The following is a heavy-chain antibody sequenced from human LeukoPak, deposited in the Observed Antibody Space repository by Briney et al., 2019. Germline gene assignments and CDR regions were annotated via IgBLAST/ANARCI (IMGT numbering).Heavy chain of an antibody. CDR2: FDPEDGET. CDR3: ATPKKPYYYDSSGTDGMDV. Sequence: ASVKVSGKVSGYTLTELSMHWVRQAPGKGLEWMGGFDPEDGETIYAQKFQGRVTMTEDTSTDTAYMELSSLRSEDTAVYYCATPKKPYYYDSSGTDGMDVWGQGTTVTVSS. J-gene: IGHJ6*02. CDR1: GYTLTELS. D-gene: IGHD3-22*01. V-gene: IGHV1-24*01.